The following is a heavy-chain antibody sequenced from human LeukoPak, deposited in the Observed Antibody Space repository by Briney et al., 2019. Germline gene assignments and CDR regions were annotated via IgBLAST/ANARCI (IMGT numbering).Heavy chain of an antibody. J-gene: IGHJ4*02. CDR3: ARQNWNASGDFDY. V-gene: IGHV3-53*01. CDR2: IYSGGST. D-gene: IGHD1-1*01. Sequence: GGSLRLSCAASGFTVSSNYMSWVRQAPGKGLEWVSVIYSGGSTYYADSVKGRFTISRDNSKNTLYLQMNSLRAEDTAVYYCARQNWNASGDFDYWGQGTLVTVSS. CDR1: GFTVSSNY.